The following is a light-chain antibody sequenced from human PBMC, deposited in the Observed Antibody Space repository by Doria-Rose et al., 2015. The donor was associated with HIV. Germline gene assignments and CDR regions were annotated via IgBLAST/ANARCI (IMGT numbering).Light chain of an antibody. Sequence: DIQVTQSPESLGMSLGERATLNCKSNQSLLYTSKNYLAWYQQKPGQHPKLLIYCASTRQSGVPARFSGSGSGTDCTLTISSLEAEDVAVYYCQQYYDTPSFGPGTTVDIK. CDR1: QSLLYTSKNY. V-gene: IGKV4-1*01. CDR3: QQYYDTPS. CDR2: CAS. J-gene: IGKJ3*01.